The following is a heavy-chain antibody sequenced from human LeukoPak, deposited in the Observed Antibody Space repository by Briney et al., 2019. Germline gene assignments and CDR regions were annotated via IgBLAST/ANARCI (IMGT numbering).Heavy chain of an antibody. D-gene: IGHD4-11*01. CDR3: ARDNRRSTTPNARGAFDI. CDR2: IYTSGST. Sequence: PSETLSLTCTVSGGSISSYYWNWIRQPAGKGLEWIGRIYTSGSTNYNPSLKSRVTMSVDTSKNQFSLKLSSVTAADTAVYYCARDNRRSTTPNARGAFDIWGQGTMVTVSS. V-gene: IGHV4-4*07. CDR1: GGSISSYY. J-gene: IGHJ3*02.